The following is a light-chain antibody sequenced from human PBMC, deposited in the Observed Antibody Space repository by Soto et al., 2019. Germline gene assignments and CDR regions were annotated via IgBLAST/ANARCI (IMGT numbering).Light chain of an antibody. Sequence: QSALTQPASVSGSPGQSITISCTGTSSDVGGYSYVSWYQQHPGKTPKLMIYEVSNRPSGVSHRFSGSKSGNTASLTISGLQTEDEADYYCNSFSSITREVFGGGTKVTVL. CDR2: EVS. CDR3: NSFSSITREV. J-gene: IGLJ2*01. V-gene: IGLV2-14*01. CDR1: SSDVGGYSY.